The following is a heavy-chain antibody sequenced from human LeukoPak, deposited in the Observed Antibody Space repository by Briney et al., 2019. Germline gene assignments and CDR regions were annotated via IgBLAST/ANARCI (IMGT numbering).Heavy chain of an antibody. V-gene: IGHV1-18*01. CDR2: ISAYNGNT. J-gene: IGHJ4*02. CDR1: GYTFTSYG. D-gene: IGHD3-22*01. CDR3: ARPRGYYYDSSGYYFPFDY. Sequence: ASVKVSCKASGYTFTSYGISWVRQAPGQGLEWMGWISAYNGNTKYAQKLQGRVTMTTDTSTSTAYMELRSLRSDDTAVYYCARPRGYYYDSSGYYFPFDYWGQGTLVTVSS.